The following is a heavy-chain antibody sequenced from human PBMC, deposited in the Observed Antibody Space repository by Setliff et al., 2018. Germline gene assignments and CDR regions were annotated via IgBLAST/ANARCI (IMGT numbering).Heavy chain of an antibody. CDR1: GFTFSTYR. Sequence: GGSLRLSCAASGFTFSTYRMHWVRQAPGKGLEWVAVIWYDGNNKYYADSVKGRFTISRDNSKNTLYLQMNSLRAEDTAVYYCASSCSGTSYYAGLDYWGQGTLVTVSS. CDR2: IWYDGNNK. V-gene: IGHV3-33*08. CDR3: ASSCSGTSYYAGLDY. J-gene: IGHJ4*02. D-gene: IGHD2-15*01.